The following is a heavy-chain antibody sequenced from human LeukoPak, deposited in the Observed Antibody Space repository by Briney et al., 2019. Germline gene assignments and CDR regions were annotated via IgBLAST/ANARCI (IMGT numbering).Heavy chain of an antibody. CDR3: ATETIGRHYDY. J-gene: IGHJ4*02. V-gene: IGHV3-21*01. Sequence: SGGSLRLSCAASGFTFSSCGFNWVRQAPGKGLEWVSSIGPTGTDRYYADSVRGRFTISRDNAKNSMYLQMDSLRDEDTAVCCATETIGRHYDYWGQGTLLTVSS. CDR2: IGPTGTDR. CDR1: GFTFSSCG. D-gene: IGHD1-14*01.